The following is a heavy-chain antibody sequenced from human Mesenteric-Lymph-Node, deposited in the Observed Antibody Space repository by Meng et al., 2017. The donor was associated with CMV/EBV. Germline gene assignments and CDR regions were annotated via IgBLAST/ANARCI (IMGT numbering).Heavy chain of an antibody. V-gene: IGHV6-1*01. Sequence: SETLSLTCAISGDSVSSNSAAWNWIRQSPSRGLEWLGRTYFRSKWYNDHAPSVRSRIVINADTSKNQFSLQLNSVTPEDTAVYYCAREEDDSSGYYYFGYYYGMDVWGQGTTVTVSS. CDR2: TYFRSKWYN. CDR1: GDSVSSNSAA. J-gene: IGHJ6*02. CDR3: AREEDDSSGYYYFGYYYGMDV. D-gene: IGHD3-22*01.